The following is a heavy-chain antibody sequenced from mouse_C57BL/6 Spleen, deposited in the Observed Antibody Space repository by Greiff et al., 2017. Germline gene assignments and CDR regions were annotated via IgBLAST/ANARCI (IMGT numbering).Heavy chain of an antibody. CDR3: AREAGGGYYAMDY. J-gene: IGHJ4*01. CDR1: GFTFSSYA. V-gene: IGHV5-4*01. CDR2: ISDGGSYT. Sequence: EVQGVESGGGLVKPGGSLKLSCAASGFTFSSYAMSWVRQTPEKRLEWVATISDGGSYTYYPDNVKGRFTISRDNAKNNLYLQMSHLKSEDTAMYYCAREAGGGYYAMDYWGQGTSVTVSS.